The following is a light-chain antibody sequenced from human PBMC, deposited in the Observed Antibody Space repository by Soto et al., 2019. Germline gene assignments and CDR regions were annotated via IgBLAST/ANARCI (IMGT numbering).Light chain of an antibody. J-gene: IGLJ2*01. V-gene: IGLV1-40*01. Sequence: QSVLTQPPSVSGAPGQRVTISCTGSSSNIGAGYDVHWYQQLPGTAPKLLIYGNSNRPSGVPDRFSGSKSGTSASLAITGLQVEDEADYYCQSYDSSMSGHVVFGGGTKLT. CDR1: SSNIGAGYD. CDR3: QSYDSSMSGHVV. CDR2: GNS.